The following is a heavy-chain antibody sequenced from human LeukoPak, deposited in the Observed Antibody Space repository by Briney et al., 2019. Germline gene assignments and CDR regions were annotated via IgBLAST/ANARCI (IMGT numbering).Heavy chain of an antibody. D-gene: IGHD5-12*01. Sequence: ASVKVSCKTSGYTFTRYIMNWVRQAPGQRPEWMGWINPGNGNTKYSEKFQDRVTFTRDTSATTAYMELSSLRSEDTAAYYCARERVTTTAFDYWGQGTLVTVSS. CDR1: GYTFTRYI. V-gene: IGHV1-3*01. CDR3: ARERVTTTAFDY. J-gene: IGHJ4*02. CDR2: INPGNGNT.